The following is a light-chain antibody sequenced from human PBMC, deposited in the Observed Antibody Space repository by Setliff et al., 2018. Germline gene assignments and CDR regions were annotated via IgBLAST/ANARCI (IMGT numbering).Light chain of an antibody. CDR1: SSDVGGYDY. V-gene: IGLV2-14*03. CDR3: SSYTVGSTLSV. CDR2: DVT. J-gene: IGLJ1*01. Sequence: QSALTQPASVSGSPGQSITFSCTGSSSDVGGYDYVSWYQQHPGKAPKLLIYDVTNRPSGVSNRFSGSKSGNTASLTISGLQAEDEAEYFCSSYTVGSTLSVFGTGTKHRP.